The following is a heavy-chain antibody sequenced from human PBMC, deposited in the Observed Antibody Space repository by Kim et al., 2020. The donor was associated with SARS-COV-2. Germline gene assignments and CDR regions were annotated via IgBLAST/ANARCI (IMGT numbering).Heavy chain of an antibody. V-gene: IGHV3-21*03. J-gene: IGHJ4*02. CDR3: ATSLPVTTIPDY. D-gene: IGHD4-4*01. Sequence: YYASSVKDRYTISRDNAKHTIVHQVNSLRADDTAVYYCATSLPVTTIPDYWGQGTLVTVSS.